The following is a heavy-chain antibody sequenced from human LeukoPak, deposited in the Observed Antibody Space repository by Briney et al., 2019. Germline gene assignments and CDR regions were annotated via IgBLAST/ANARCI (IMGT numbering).Heavy chain of an antibody. Sequence: SETLSLTCAVSGGSISSGGYSWSWIRQPPGKGLEWIGYIYYSGSTYYNPSLKSRVTISVDTSKNQFSLKLSSVTAADTAVYYCARDNSVGDNAWWFDPWGQGTLVIVSS. CDR1: GGSISSGGYS. J-gene: IGHJ5*02. CDR3: ARDNSVGDNAWWFDP. CDR2: IYYSGST. V-gene: IGHV4-30-4*07. D-gene: IGHD1-26*01.